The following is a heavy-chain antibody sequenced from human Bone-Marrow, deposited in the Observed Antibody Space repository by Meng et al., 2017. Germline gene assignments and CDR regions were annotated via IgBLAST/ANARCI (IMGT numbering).Heavy chain of an antibody. CDR3: ARDSFYYNWFDP. CDR2: IIPIFGTA. V-gene: IGHV1-69*05. J-gene: IGHJ5*02. CDR1: GGIFSNSV. Sequence: SVKVSCKAPGGIFSNSVVGWVRQAPGQGLEWMGGIIPIFGTANYAQKFQGRVTITTDESTSTAYMELSSLRSEDTAVYYCARDSFYYNWFDPWGQGTLVTVSS. D-gene: IGHD2/OR15-2a*01.